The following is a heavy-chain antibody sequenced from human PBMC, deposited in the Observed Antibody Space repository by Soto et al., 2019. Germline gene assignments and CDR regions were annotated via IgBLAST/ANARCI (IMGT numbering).Heavy chain of an antibody. Sequence: GSVKVSCKASGDNFNIYGITWVRQAPGQGLELMGWISAYDGKTTYAEKFQGRVTMTTDASTSTAYMELRSLRSDDTAVYYCARDPLEYWTSYRFDPWRQGTLIT. CDR1: GDNFNIYG. J-gene: IGHJ5*02. D-gene: IGHD3-10*01. CDR3: ARDPLEYWTSYRFDP. CDR2: ISAYDGKT. V-gene: IGHV1-18*01.